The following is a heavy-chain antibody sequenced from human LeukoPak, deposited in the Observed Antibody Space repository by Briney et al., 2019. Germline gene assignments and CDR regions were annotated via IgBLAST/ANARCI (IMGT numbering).Heavy chain of an antibody. CDR3: AKRTSGSSWYSSDY. V-gene: IGHV3-23*01. CDR2: ISSAGTAT. D-gene: IGHD6-13*01. J-gene: IGHJ4*02. Sequence: PGGSLRLSCTASGFTFSTSSMAWFRQTPGAGLEWVSSISSAGTATYYTDSVKGRFTVSRDNSKNTLYLQMNSLRAEDTAVYYCAKRTSGSSWYSSDYWGQGTLVTVSS. CDR1: GFTFSTSS.